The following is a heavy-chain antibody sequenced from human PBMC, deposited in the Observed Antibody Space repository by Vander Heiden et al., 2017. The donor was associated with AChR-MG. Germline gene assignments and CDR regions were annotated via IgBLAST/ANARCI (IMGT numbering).Heavy chain of an antibody. D-gene: IGHD4-17*01. J-gene: IGHJ4*01. CDR3: AREAEYGDYPPTIDY. CDR2: IWYDGSNK. CDR1: GFTFSSYG. Sequence: QVQLVESGGGVVQPGRSLRLSCATSGFTFSSYGMHWVRQAPGKGLEWVAVIWYDGSNKYYADSVKGRFTISRDNSKNTLYLQMNSLRAEDTAVYYCAREAEYGDYPPTIDYWGHGTLVTVSS. V-gene: IGHV3-33*01.